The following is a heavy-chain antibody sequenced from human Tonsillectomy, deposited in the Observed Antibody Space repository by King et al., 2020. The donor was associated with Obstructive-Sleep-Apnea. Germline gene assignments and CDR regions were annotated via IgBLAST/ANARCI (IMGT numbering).Heavy chain of an antibody. CDR2: IYHGGST. Sequence: VQLQESGPGLVKPSETLSLTCTVSGGSISSYYWSWIRQPPGKGLEWIGYIYHGGSTNYNPSLKSRVTISVDTSINQFSLKLSSVTAADTAVYYCARVTEIIAEAPPGWFDPWGQGTLVTVSS. D-gene: IGHD6-13*01. J-gene: IGHJ5*02. CDR3: ARVTEIIAEAPPGWFDP. V-gene: IGHV4-59*01. CDR1: GGSISSYY.